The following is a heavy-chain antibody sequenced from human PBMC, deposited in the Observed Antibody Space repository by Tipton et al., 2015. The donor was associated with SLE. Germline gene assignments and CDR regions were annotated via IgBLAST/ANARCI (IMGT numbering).Heavy chain of an antibody. CDR3: ARDMSSGWVPNAFDI. Sequence: LRLSCAVSGGSISSGGYSWSWIRQPPGKGLEWIGEINHSGSTNYNPSLKSRVTISVDTSKNQFSLKLSSVTAADTAVYYCARDMSSGWVPNAFDIWGQGTMVTVSS. J-gene: IGHJ3*02. CDR2: INHSGST. CDR1: GGSISSGGYS. D-gene: IGHD6-19*01. V-gene: IGHV4-30-2*01.